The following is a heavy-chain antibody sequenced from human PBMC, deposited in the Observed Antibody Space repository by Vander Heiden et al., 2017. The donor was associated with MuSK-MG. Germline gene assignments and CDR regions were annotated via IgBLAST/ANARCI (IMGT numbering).Heavy chain of an antibody. CDR3: ARDEGSSS. CDR1: GYSLSSGYY. D-gene: IGHD6-13*01. Sequence: QMQLQEWGPGLVKPSETLSLSCNVSGYSLSSGYYWGWIRQPPGKGLEWIGSMFHRGSTFYNPSLNSRVTISMDTSKNQFFLKLKTVTAADTAVYFCARDEGSSSWGPGILGTVSS. J-gene: IGHJ5*02. V-gene: IGHV4-38-2*02. CDR2: MFHRGST.